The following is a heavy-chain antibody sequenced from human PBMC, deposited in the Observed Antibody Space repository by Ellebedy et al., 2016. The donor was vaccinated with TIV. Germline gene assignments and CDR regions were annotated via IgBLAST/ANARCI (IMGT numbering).Heavy chain of an antibody. CDR2: IYYDGSLK. J-gene: IGHJ4*02. Sequence: GESLKISCATSGITFKNAWMSWVRQAPGKGLDSVSAIYYDGSLKYYTDSLKGQFTISRDNSKNTLYLQMNRLRPEDTAVYYCAKDVSYCTTGSCYSPDYWGQGTLVTVSS. CDR1: GITFKNAW. D-gene: IGHD2-15*01. CDR3: AKDVSYCTTGSCYSPDY. V-gene: IGHV3-30*18.